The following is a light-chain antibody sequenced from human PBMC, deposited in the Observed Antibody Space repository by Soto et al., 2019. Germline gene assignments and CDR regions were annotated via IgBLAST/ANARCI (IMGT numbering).Light chain of an antibody. CDR2: TNS. CDR3: ATWDDNVKGPV. Sequence: QSALTQPPAASGPPGQRVTISCSGRAYNIGSNFVSWYQVVPGTAPKLLIYTNSHRPSGVPDRFSGSRSGTSASLDISGLQSDDDADYFCATWDDNVKGPVFGGGTKVPVL. CDR1: AYNIGSNF. V-gene: IGLV1-44*01. J-gene: IGLJ2*01.